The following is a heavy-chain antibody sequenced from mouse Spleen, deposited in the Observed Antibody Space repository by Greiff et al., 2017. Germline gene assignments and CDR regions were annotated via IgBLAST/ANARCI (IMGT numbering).Heavy chain of an antibody. D-gene: IGHD2-2*01. CDR3: PRLGGYDDYAMDY. J-gene: IGHJ4*01. Sequence: EVMLVESGGGLVQPGGSLKLSCATSGFTFSDYYMYWVRQTPEKRLEWVAYISNGGGSTYYPDTVKGRFTISRDNAKNTLYLQMSRLKSEDTAMYYCPRLGGYDDYAMDYWGQGTSVTVSS. V-gene: IGHV5-12*02. CDR2: ISNGGGST. CDR1: GFTFSDYY.